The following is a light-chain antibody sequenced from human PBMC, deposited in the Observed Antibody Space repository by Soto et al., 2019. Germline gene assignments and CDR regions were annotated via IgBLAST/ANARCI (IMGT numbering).Light chain of an antibody. CDR1: SGDSGYT. CDR2: LNSDGSH. Sequence: QPVLTQSPSASASLGASVKLTCTLSSGDSGYTIAWHQQQPEKGPRYLMNLNSDGSHTKGDGIPDRFSGSSSGTERYLVISSLQSEDEADYYCQTWGTGIQVFGGGTKLTVL. CDR3: QTWGTGIQV. V-gene: IGLV4-69*01. J-gene: IGLJ3*02.